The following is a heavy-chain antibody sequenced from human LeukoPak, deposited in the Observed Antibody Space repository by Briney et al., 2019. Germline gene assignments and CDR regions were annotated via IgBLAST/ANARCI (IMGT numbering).Heavy chain of an antibody. J-gene: IGHJ6*02. CDR3: AKSIAARQPNYYYGLDV. D-gene: IGHD6-6*01. CDR2: ISYDGSNK. V-gene: IGHV3-30-3*01. Sequence: GGSLRLSCAASGFTFSSYALHWVRQAPGKGLEWVTVISYDGSNKYYTDSVKGRFTISRDDSKNTLYLQMNSLRGEDTAVYYCAKSIAARQPNYYYGLDVWGQGTTVTVS. CDR1: GFTFSSYA.